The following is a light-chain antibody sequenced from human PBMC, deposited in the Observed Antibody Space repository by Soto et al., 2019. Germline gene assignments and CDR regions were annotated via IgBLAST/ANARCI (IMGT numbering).Light chain of an antibody. CDR3: QQLNSYVWT. Sequence: DIQLTQSPSFLSASVGDRVTITCRASQGISSYLAWYQQKPGKAPKLLIYAASTLQSGVPSRFSGSGSGTEFPLTISSLQPEDFATYYCQQLNSYVWTFGQGTMVEIK. J-gene: IGKJ1*01. CDR1: QGISSY. CDR2: AAS. V-gene: IGKV1-9*01.